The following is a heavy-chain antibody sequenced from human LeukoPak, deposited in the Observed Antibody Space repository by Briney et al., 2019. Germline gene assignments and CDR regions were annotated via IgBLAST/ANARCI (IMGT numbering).Heavy chain of an antibody. Sequence: GGSLRLSCAASGFTLSSYWMHWVRQAPGKGLVWVSRINSDGSTTSYADSVKGRFTISRDNSKNTVYLQMNSLRVEDTAVYYCARDAGTGDSYYWYFDLWGRGTQVTVSS. V-gene: IGHV3-74*01. D-gene: IGHD2-21*02. J-gene: IGHJ2*01. CDR1: GFTLSSYW. CDR2: INSDGSTT. CDR3: ARDAGTGDSYYWYFDL.